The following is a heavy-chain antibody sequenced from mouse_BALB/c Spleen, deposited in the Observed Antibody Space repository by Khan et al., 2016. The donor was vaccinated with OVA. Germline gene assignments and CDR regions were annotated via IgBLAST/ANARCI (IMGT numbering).Heavy chain of an antibody. J-gene: IGHJ4*01. D-gene: IGHD2-2*01. Sequence: EVQLVESGGGLVQPGGSLKLSCAASGFDFSRYWMSWVRQAPGKGLEWIGEINPDSSTINYTPSLKDKFIISRDNAKNTLYLQMSKVRSEDTALFYCARGLRRYYYGMDYWGQGTLVTVSS. CDR1: GFDFSRYW. CDR2: INPDSSTI. CDR3: ARGLRRYYYGMDY. V-gene: IGHV4-1*02.